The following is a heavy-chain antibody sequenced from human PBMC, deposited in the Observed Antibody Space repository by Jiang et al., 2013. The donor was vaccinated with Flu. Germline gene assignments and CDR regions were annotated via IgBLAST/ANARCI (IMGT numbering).Heavy chain of an antibody. CDR2: ITGRDGNT. J-gene: IGHJ4*02. Sequence: LSCAASGFTFSNYAMGWVRQAPGKGLEWVSTITGRDGNTFYADSVRGRFTISRDNSKNKLYLQMNSLRAEDTARYYCAKDFTNFYDSSGYFYFDLWGQGTLVSVSS. V-gene: IGHV3-23*01. D-gene: IGHD3-22*01. CDR3: AKDFTNFYDSSGYFYFDL. CDR1: GFTFSNYA.